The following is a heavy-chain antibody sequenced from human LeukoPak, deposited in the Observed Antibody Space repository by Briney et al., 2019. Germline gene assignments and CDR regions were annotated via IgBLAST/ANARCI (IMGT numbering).Heavy chain of an antibody. CDR2: IYHSGST. Sequence: SETLSLTCAVSGGSISSGGYSWSWIRQPPGKGLEWIGYIYHSGSTYYNPSLKSRVTISVDRSKNQFSLKLSSVTAADTAVYYCARDVVPKYCSSTSCYRGGFDYWGQGTLVTVSS. CDR3: ARDVVPKYCSSTSCYRGGFDY. D-gene: IGHD2-2*01. V-gene: IGHV4-30-2*01. J-gene: IGHJ4*02. CDR1: GGSISSGGYS.